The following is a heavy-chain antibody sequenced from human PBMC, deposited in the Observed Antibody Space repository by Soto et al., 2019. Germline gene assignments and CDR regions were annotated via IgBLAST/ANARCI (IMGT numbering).Heavy chain of an antibody. J-gene: IGHJ4*02. CDR1: GCSMNTYY. Sequence: TSETLSLTCTFSGCSMNTYYWGWFRQPPGKGLEWVGYIYYSGSTTYSPSLKSRVTISVDTSKNQFSLKLDSVTAADTAVYYCARLGGYYQAFDQWGKGSLVTVSS. CDR2: IYYSGST. V-gene: IGHV4-59*08. D-gene: IGHD3-22*01. CDR3: ARLGGYYQAFDQ.